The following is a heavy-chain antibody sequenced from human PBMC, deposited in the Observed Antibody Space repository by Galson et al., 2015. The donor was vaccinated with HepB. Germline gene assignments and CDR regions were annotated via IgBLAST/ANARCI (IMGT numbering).Heavy chain of an antibody. D-gene: IGHD3-22*01. CDR1: GGSISSYY. Sequence: TLSLTCTVSGGSISSYYWSWIRQPPGKGLEWIGYIYYSGSTNYNPSLKSRVTISVDTSKNQFSLKLSSVTAADTAVYYCARGKKGRVVVRKVDAFDIWGQGTMVTVSS. J-gene: IGHJ3*02. V-gene: IGHV4-59*12. CDR3: ARGKKGRVVVRKVDAFDI. CDR2: IYYSGST.